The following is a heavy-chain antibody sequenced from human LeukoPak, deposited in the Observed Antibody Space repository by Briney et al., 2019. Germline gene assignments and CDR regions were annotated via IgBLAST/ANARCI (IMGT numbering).Heavy chain of an antibody. CDR1: GYTFTVYY. CDR2: INPNSGGT. D-gene: IGHD3-22*01. Sequence: ASVKVSCTASGYTFTVYYMHWVRQAPGQGLEWMGWINPNSGGTNYAQKFQGRITMTRDTSISTAYMELSRLRSDDTAVYYCGRDRNYQDSSGRPGYWGQGTLVTVPS. CDR3: GRDRNYQDSSGRPGY. V-gene: IGHV1-2*02. J-gene: IGHJ4*02.